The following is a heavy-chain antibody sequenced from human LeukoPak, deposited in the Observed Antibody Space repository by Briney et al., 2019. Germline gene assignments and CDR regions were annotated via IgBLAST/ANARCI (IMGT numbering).Heavy chain of an antibody. D-gene: IGHD3-10*01. CDR3: ASVAVTYGSGYGMDV. J-gene: IGHJ6*02. V-gene: IGHV1-8*01. CDR1: GNTFTSYD. CDR2: MNPNSGNT. Sequence: ASVKVSCKASGNTFTSYDINWVRQATGQGLEWMGWMNPNSGNTGYAQKFQGRVTMTRNTSISTAYMELSSLRSEDTAVYYCASVAVTYGSGYGMDVWGQGTTVTVSS.